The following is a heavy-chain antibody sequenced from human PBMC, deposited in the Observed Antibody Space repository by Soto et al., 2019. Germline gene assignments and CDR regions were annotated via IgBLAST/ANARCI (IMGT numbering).Heavy chain of an antibody. J-gene: IGHJ4*02. CDR3: ARQIYDSDTGPNFQYYFDS. D-gene: IGHD3-22*01. CDR2: IDPSDSQT. Sequence: GESLKISCKGSGYSFPGYWITWVRQKPGKGLEWMGRIDPSDSQTYYSPSFRGHVPISVTKSITTVFLQWSSLRASGTAMYYCARQIYDSDTGPNFQYYFDSWGQGTPVTVSS. CDR1: GYSFPGYW. V-gene: IGHV5-10-1*01.